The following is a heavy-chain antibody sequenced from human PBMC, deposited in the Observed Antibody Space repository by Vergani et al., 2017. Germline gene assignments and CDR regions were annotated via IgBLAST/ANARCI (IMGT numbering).Heavy chain of an antibody. D-gene: IGHD3-9*01. CDR1: GYPFTSYY. V-gene: IGHV1-69*01. Sequence: QVQLVQSGAEVKKPGASVKVSCKASGYPFTSYYMHWVRQAPGQGLEWMGGIIPIFGTANYAQKFQGRVTITADESTSTAYMELSSLRSEDTAVYYCASCVLTGYSYHDAFDIWGQGTMVTVSS. CDR2: IIPIFGTA. J-gene: IGHJ3*02. CDR3: ASCVLTGYSYHDAFDI.